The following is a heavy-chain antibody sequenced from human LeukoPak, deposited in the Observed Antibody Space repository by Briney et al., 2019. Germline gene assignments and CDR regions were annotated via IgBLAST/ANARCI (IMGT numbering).Heavy chain of an antibody. D-gene: IGHD3-10*01. CDR1: GFTFSSYW. CDR3: AKIAGFGEWGPNYFDY. Sequence: GGSLRLSCAASGFTFSSYWMSWVRQAPGKGLEWVANIKQDGSEEYYVDSVKGRFTISRDNSKNTLSLQMNSLRAEDTAVYYCAKIAGFGEWGPNYFDYWGQGTLVTVSP. J-gene: IGHJ4*02. V-gene: IGHV3-7*03. CDR2: IKQDGSEE.